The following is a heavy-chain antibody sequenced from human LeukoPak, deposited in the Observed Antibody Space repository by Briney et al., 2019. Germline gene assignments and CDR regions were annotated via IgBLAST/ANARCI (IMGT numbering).Heavy chain of an antibody. CDR3: ASGPPTDYYDSSGFYYVFDY. D-gene: IGHD3-22*01. CDR2: INHSGST. V-gene: IGHV4-34*01. CDR1: GGSFSGYY. Sequence: PSETLSLTCAVYGGSFSGYYWSWIRQPPGKGLEWIGEINHSGSTNYNPSLKSRVTISVDTSKNQFSLKLSSVTAADTAVYFCASGPPTDYYDSSGFYYVFDYWGQGTLVTVSS. J-gene: IGHJ4*02.